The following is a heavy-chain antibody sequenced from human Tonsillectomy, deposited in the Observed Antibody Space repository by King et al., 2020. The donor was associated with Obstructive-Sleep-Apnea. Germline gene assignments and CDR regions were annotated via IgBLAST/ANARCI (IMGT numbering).Heavy chain of an antibody. CDR2: VRYDGSNE. D-gene: IGHD2-21*02. V-gene: IGHV3-30*02. Sequence: VQLVESGGGVVQPGRSLRLSCAASGFTFSRNGMDWVRQAPGKGREGVAFVRYDGSNEFYADSVKGRFTISRDNSNNTLYLQMNSRRTEDTAVYYCAKHSGRGDWAPFDYWRQGPLVTVSS. J-gene: IGHJ4*02. CDR1: GFTFSRNG. CDR3: AKHSGRGDWAPFDY.